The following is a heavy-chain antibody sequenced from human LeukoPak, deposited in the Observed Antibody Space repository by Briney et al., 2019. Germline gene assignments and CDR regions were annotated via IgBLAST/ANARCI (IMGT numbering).Heavy chain of an antibody. D-gene: IGHD3-9*01. CDR2: IKSKTDGGTT. J-gene: IGHJ6*02. V-gene: IGHV3-15*01. CDR3: AFTYYDILTGYYNLRGYYYYGMDV. Sequence: GGSLRLSCAASGFTFSNAWMSWVRQAPGKGLEWVGRIKSKTDGGTTDYAAPAKGRFTISRDDSKNTLYLQMNSLKTEDTAVYYCAFTYYDILTGYYNLRGYYYYGMDVWGQGTTVTVSS. CDR1: GFTFSNAW.